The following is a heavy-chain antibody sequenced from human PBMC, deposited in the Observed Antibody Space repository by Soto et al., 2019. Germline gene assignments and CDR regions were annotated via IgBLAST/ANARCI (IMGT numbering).Heavy chain of an antibody. CDR1: GFTFSSYS. D-gene: IGHD2-2*01. V-gene: IGHV3-48*01. J-gene: IGHJ5*01. Sequence: EVQLVESGGGLVQPGGSLRLYCAASGFTFSSYSMNWVRQAPGKGLEWVSYISSSRSTIYYADSVKGRFTISRDNAKNSLYLQMNSLRAEDTAVYYCARDCPGSSTTCYGNEWFDSWGQGTLVTVSS. CDR2: ISSSRSTI. CDR3: ARDCPGSSTTCYGNEWFDS.